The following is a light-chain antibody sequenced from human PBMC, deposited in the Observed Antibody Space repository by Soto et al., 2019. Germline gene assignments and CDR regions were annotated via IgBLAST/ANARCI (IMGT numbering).Light chain of an antibody. CDR1: QSVSSY. V-gene: IGKV3-11*01. J-gene: IGKJ5*01. CDR2: DAS. CDR3: QQRSNWPPVT. Sequence: DIVLTQSPATLSLSPGERATLSCRASQSVSSYLAWYQQKPGRAPRLLIYDASNRATGIPARFSGSGSGTDFTLTISSLEPEDSAVYYCQQRSNWPPVTFGQGTRLEIK.